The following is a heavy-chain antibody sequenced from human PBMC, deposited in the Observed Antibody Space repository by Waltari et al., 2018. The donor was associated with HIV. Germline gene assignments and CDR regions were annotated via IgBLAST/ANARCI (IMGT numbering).Heavy chain of an antibody. J-gene: IGHJ5*02. CDR2: IIPIFGTA. CDR3: ASGMTDYYGSGSPGFDP. D-gene: IGHD3-10*01. Sequence: QVQLVQSGAEVKKPGSSVKVSCKAPGGPFSSNAFSWVRRAPGQGLEWMGGIIPIFGTANYAQKFQGRVTITADESTSTAYMELSSLRSEDTAVYYCASGMTDYYGSGSPGFDPWGQGTLVTVSS. V-gene: IGHV1-69*01. CDR1: GGPFSSNA.